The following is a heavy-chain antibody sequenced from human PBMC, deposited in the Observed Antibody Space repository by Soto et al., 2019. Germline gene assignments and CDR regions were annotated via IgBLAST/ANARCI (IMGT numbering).Heavy chain of an antibody. J-gene: IGHJ4*02. V-gene: IGHV3-21*01. D-gene: IGHD6-13*01. CDR1: GFTFSSYS. Sequence: PGGSLRLSCAASGFTFSSYSMNWVRQAPGKGLEWVSSISSSSSYIYYADSVKGRFTISRDNAKNSLYLQMNSLRAEDTAVYYCAREKGIAAAGTNHFDYWGQGTLVTVSS. CDR2: ISSSSSYI. CDR3: AREKGIAAAGTNHFDY.